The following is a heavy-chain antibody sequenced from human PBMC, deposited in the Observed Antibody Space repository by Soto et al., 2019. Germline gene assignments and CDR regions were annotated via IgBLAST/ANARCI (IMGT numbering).Heavy chain of an antibody. J-gene: IGHJ6*02. Sequence: GGSLRLSCAASGFTFSSYAMHWVRQAPGKGLEWVAVISYDGSNKYYADSVKGRFTISRDNSKNTLYLQMNSLRAEDTAVYYWARDYNHYCRGGSCYSSGMDVWGQGTTVTVSS. V-gene: IGHV3-30-3*01. D-gene: IGHD2-15*01. CDR3: ARDYNHYCRGGSCYSSGMDV. CDR2: ISYDGSNK. CDR1: GFTFSSYA.